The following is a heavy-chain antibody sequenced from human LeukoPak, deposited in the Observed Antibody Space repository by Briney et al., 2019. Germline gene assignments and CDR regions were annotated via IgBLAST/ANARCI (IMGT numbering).Heavy chain of an antibody. V-gene: IGHV4-61*02. CDR3: ARDAVTIFGVLIPFDY. D-gene: IGHD3-3*01. J-gene: IGHJ4*02. CDR1: GGSLSSGSYY. Sequence: PSETLSLTCTVSGGSLSSGSYYWRWLRQPAGTGLEWLGRIYTSGSTNYNPSLKSRVTISVDASKNQFSLKLSSVTAADTAVYYCARDAVTIFGVLIPFDYGGQGTLVTVSS. CDR2: IYTSGST.